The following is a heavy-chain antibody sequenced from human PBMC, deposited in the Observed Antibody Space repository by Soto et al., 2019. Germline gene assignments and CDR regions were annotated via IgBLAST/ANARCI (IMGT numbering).Heavy chain of an antibody. CDR2: INHSGST. V-gene: IGHV4-34*01. J-gene: IGHJ4*02. Sequence: PSETLSLTCAVYGGSFSGYYWSWIRQPPGKGLEWIGEINHSGSTNYNPSLKSRVTISVDTSKNQFSLKLSSVTAADKAVYYWARGSGYSYGYSLFKDWGQGTLVTVS. CDR3: ARGSGYSYGYSLFKD. CDR1: GGSFSGYY. D-gene: IGHD5-18*01.